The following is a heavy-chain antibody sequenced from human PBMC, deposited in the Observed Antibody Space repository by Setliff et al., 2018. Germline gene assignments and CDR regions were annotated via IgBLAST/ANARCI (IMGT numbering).Heavy chain of an antibody. D-gene: IGHD6-19*01. CDR3: ASQEPLYSSGWYYFDY. J-gene: IGHJ4*02. CDR1: GGSISSSSYY. V-gene: IGHV4-39*07. CDR2: IYYSGST. Sequence: SETLSLTCTVSGGSISSSSYYWGWIRQPPGKGLEWIGSIYYSGSTYYNPSLKSRVTISVDTSKNQFSLKLGSVTAADTAVYYCASQEPLYSSGWYYFDYWGQGTLVTVSS.